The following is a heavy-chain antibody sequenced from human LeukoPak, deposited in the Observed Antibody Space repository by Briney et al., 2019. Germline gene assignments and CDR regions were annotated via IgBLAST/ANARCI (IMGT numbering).Heavy chain of an antibody. CDR2: ISDSGST. J-gene: IGHJ4*02. CDR3: AGHRSGDYTWFDY. D-gene: IGHD4-17*01. Sequence: SETLSLTCTVPGGSISSYYWSWIRQPPGKGLEWIGDISDSGSTNHNPSLKSRVTVSIDTSKNEFSLKVSSVTAADTAVYYCAGHRSGDYTWFDYWGQGTLVTVSS. CDR1: GGSISSYY. V-gene: IGHV4-59*08.